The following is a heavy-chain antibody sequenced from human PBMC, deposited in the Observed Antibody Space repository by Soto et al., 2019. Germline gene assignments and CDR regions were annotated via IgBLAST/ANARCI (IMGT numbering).Heavy chain of an antibody. D-gene: IGHD2-21*01. V-gene: IGHV3-9*01. J-gene: IGHJ4*02. CDR2: ISWSGGYI. CDR3: TRDIFRTITTIDY. CDR1: GFDFHDHA. Sequence: EVQLVESGGGLAQPGRSLRLSCAASGFDFHDHAMNWVRQAPGMGLEWVAGISWSGGYIGYADSVKGRFTISRDNAKNSLYLQMSSLRPEDTALYYCTRDIFRTITTIDYWGQGTLVTVSS.